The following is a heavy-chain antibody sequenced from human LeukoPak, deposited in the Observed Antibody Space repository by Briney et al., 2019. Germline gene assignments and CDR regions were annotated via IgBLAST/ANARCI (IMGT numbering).Heavy chain of an antibody. J-gene: IGHJ4*02. CDR2: INHSGST. CDR3: ARGLRWVVRGVLPPTFFDY. CDR1: GGSFSGYY. Sequence: PSETLSLTCAVYGGSFSGYYWSWIRQPPGKGLEWIGEINHSGSTNYNPSLKSRVTISVDTSKNQFSLKLSSVTAADTAVYYCARGLRWVVRGVLPPTFFDYWGQGTLVTGSS. D-gene: IGHD3-10*01. V-gene: IGHV4-34*01.